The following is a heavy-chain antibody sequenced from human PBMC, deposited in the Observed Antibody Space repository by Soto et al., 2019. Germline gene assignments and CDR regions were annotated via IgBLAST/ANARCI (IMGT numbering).Heavy chain of an antibody. V-gene: IGHV4-59*01. J-gene: IGHJ4*01. CDR2: IYYSGST. Sequence: QVQLQESGPGLVKPSETLSLTCSVSGDSIHSYYWTWIRQPPGKGLEWIGYIYYSGSTSYNPSLEGRVTFSVDRSKNQFSLSLRSVTAADTAVYYCAREADNGGSDYWGHGTLVTVSP. CDR3: AREADNGGSDY. D-gene: IGHD4-17*01. CDR1: GDSIHSYY.